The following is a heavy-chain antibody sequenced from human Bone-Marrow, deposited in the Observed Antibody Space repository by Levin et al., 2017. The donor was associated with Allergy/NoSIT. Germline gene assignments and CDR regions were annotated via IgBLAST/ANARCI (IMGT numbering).Heavy chain of an antibody. J-gene: IGHJ4*02. V-gene: IGHV3-21*01. Sequence: GESLKISCAASGFTFSSYSMNWVRQAPGKGLEWVSSISSSSSYIYYADSVKGRFTISRDNAKNSLYLQMNSLRAEDTAVYYCARGRSSSSPSRFSVLDYWGQGTLVTVSS. CDR2: ISSSSSYI. CDR3: ARGRSSSSPSRFSVLDY. D-gene: IGHD6-6*01. CDR1: GFTFSSYS.